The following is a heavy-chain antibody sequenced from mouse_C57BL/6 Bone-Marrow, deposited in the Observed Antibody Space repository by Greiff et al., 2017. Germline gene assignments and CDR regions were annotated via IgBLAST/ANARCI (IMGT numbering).Heavy chain of an antibody. D-gene: IGHD2-2*01. CDR2: IYPGSGST. CDR3: ASLYYGYRYYAMDY. CDR1: GYTFTSYW. Sequence: VQLQQPGAELVKPGASVKMSCKASGYTFTSYWITWVKQRPGQGLEWIGDIYPGSGSTNYNEKFKSQATLTVDTSSSTAYMQLSSLTSEDSAFYYCASLYYGYRYYAMDYWGQGTSVTVSS. J-gene: IGHJ4*01. V-gene: IGHV1-55*01.